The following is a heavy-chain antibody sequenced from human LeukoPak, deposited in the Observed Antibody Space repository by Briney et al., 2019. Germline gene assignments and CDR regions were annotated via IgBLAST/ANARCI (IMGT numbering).Heavy chain of an antibody. V-gene: IGHV1-69*05. Sequence: EASVKVSCKASGGTFSSYAISWVRQAPGQGLEWMGGIIPIFGTANYAQKFQGRVTITTDTSTSTAYMELRSLSSDDTAIYYCARTRKAAGDYYSAMDVWGQGTTVTVSS. CDR1: GGTFSSYA. J-gene: IGHJ6*02. CDR3: ARTRKAAGDYYSAMDV. D-gene: IGHD6-13*01. CDR2: IIPIFGTA.